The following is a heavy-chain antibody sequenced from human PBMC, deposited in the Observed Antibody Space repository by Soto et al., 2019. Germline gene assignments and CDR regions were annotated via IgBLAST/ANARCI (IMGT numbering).Heavy chain of an antibody. Sequence: EVQLLESGGGFIHPGGSLRLSCAASGFSFSSFAMNWVRQAPGKGLEWVSIISGSADSTFYADSVKGRFTISRYKSKSTLYLQINSLRAEDTAVYYCAKTRGAMIYAISVYGMDVWGQGTTVTVSS. J-gene: IGHJ6*02. CDR1: GFSFSSFA. CDR3: AKTRGAMIYAISVYGMDV. V-gene: IGHV3-23*01. CDR2: ISGSADST. D-gene: IGHD2-8*01.